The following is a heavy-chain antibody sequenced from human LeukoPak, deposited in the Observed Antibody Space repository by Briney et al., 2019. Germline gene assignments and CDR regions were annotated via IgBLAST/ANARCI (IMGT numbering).Heavy chain of an antibody. CDR1: GFTFSSYG. Sequence: GGSLRLSCAASGFTFSSYGMPWVRQAPGKGLEWVAVIWYDGSNKYYADSVKGRFTISRDNSKNTLYLQMNSLRAEDTAVYYCARDPRSVVEYYFDYWGQGTLVTVSS. V-gene: IGHV3-33*01. CDR2: IWYDGSNK. J-gene: IGHJ4*02. D-gene: IGHD6-6*01. CDR3: ARDPRSVVEYYFDY.